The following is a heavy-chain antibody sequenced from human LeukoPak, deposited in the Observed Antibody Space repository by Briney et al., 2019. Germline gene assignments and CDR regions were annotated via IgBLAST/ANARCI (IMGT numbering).Heavy chain of an antibody. J-gene: IGHJ4*02. V-gene: IGHV3-7*01. CDR1: GFTFSSYA. Sequence: GGSLRLSCAASGFTFSSYAMSWVRQAPGKGLEWVANIKQDGSEKYYVDSVKGRFTISRDNAKNSLYLQMNSLRAEDTAVYYCAREGDYGDYVDYWGQGTLVTVSS. CDR3: AREGDYGDYVDY. D-gene: IGHD4-17*01. CDR2: IKQDGSEK.